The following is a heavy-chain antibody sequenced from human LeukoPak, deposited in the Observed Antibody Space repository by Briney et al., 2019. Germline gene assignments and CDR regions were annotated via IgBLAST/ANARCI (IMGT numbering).Heavy chain of an antibody. V-gene: IGHV4-61*02. CDR3: ATMDFWSGYGGY. Sequence: SETPSLTCTVSGGSISSGSYYWSWIRQPAGKGLEWIGRIYTSGSTNYNPSLKSRVTISVDTSKNQFSLKLSSVTAADTAVYYWATMDFWSGYGGYWGQGTLVTVSS. CDR2: IYTSGST. J-gene: IGHJ4*02. CDR1: GGSISSGSYY. D-gene: IGHD3-3*01.